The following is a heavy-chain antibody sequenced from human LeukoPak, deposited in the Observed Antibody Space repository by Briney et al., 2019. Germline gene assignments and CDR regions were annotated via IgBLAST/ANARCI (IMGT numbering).Heavy chain of an antibody. D-gene: IGHD6-25*01. CDR1: GFTFTDYW. CDR2: IKQDGSES. Sequence: GGSLRLSCTASGFTFTDYWIYWIRQAPGKGLERVATIKQDGSESYYGDSVKGRFTISRDNAKNSLYLQMNSLRAADTAMYYCVKDSGRYRFENWGQGILVTVSS. J-gene: IGHJ4*02. V-gene: IGHV3-7*03. CDR3: VKDSGRYRFEN.